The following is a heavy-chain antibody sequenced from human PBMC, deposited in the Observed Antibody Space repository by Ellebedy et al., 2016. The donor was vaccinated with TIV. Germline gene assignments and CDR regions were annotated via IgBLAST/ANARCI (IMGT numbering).Heavy chain of an antibody. CDR3: ARGPHSSAWYPLDY. CDR1: GFTFSNYD. D-gene: IGHD6-19*01. V-gene: IGHV3-13*01. J-gene: IGHJ4*02. CDR2: IGVAGAT. Sequence: GESLKISCAASGFTFSNYDMHWVRQPTGKGLEWVSGIGVAGATYYPGSVKGRFTISRENAKNSLYLQMNSLRVGDTAVYYCARGPHSSAWYPLDYWGQGTLVTVSS.